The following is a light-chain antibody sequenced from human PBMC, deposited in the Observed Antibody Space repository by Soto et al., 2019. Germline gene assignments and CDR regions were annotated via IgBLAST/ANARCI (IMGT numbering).Light chain of an antibody. CDR1: QNILSN. Sequence: EIVMTQSPATLSVSPGERATLSCRASQNILSNLAWYQQKPGQAPRLLIYGVSTRATGIPARFSGSESGTDFTLTISRLEPEDFAVYYCQQYGSSPQTFGQGTKVDI. J-gene: IGKJ1*01. CDR2: GVS. CDR3: QQYGSSPQT. V-gene: IGKV3-15*01.